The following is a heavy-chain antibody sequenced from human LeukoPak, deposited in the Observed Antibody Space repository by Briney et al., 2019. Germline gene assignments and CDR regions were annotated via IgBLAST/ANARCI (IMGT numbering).Heavy chain of an antibody. D-gene: IGHD3-10*01. Sequence: SETLSLTCTVSGGSISSSSYSWSWIRQPPGKGLEWIGYIYYSGSTNYNPSLKSRVTISVDTSKNQFSLKLSSVTAADTAVYYCARGSRYYYGSGSYYNQYYFDYWGQGTLVTVSS. CDR1: GGSISSSSYS. V-gene: IGHV4-61*01. CDR2: IYYSGST. CDR3: ARGSRYYYGSGSYYNQYYFDY. J-gene: IGHJ4*02.